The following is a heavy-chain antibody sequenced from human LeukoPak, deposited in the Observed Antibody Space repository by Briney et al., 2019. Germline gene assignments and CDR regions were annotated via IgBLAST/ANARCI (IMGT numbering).Heavy chain of an antibody. V-gene: IGHV4-59*08. Sequence: SETLSLTCTVSGGSISSYYWSWIRQPPGKGLEWIGYIYYSGSTNYNPSLKSRVTISVDTSKNQFSLKLSSVTAADTAVYYCARAAAPYYYDSSGYKPLGAFDIWGQGTMVTVSS. CDR3: ARAAAPYYYDSSGYKPLGAFDI. D-gene: IGHD3-22*01. CDR2: IYYSGST. J-gene: IGHJ3*02. CDR1: GGSISSYY.